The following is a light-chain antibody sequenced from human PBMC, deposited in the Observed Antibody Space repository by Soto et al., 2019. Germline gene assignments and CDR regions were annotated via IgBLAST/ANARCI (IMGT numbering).Light chain of an antibody. CDR2: TNN. CDR1: SSNIGRNP. CDR3: ATWDDSLYGIV. V-gene: IGLV1-44*01. J-gene: IGLJ2*01. Sequence: QSVLTQPPSASGTPGQRVTISCSGGSSNIGRNPVNWYLQLPGTAPKLLIYTNNQRPSGVPDRVSASKSGTSASLTISGLQSEDEADYYCATWDDSLYGIVFGGGTKLTVL.